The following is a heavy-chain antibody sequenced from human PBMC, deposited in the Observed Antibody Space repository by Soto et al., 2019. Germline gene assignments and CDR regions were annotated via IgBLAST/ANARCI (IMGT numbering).Heavy chain of an antibody. CDR2: INPYNGDT. CDR3: ARARFYDILTGPKDYYYGMDV. J-gene: IGHJ6*02. CDR1: GYTFTTYG. Sequence: ASVKVSCKGSGYTFTTYGITWVRQAPGQGLEWMGWINPYNGDTTYAQKFWGRVTMTTDTSTSTAYMEVRSLTSDDTAVYYCARARFYDILTGPKDYYYGMDVWGQGTTVTVSS. V-gene: IGHV1-18*01. D-gene: IGHD3-9*01.